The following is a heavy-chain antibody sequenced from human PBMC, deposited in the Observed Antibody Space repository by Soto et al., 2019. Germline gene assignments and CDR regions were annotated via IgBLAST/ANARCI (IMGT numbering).Heavy chain of an antibody. J-gene: IGHJ6*02. CDR1: GGSISSSNW. D-gene: IGHD3-9*01. V-gene: IGHV4-4*02. Sequence: SETLSLTCAVSGGSISSSNWRSWVRQPPGKGLEWIGEIYHSGSTNYNPSLKSRVTISVDKSKNQFSLKLSSVTAADTAVYYCARDPGGYFDWLPSYYYYGMDVWRQGTTVPVSS. CDR3: ARDPGGYFDWLPSYYYYGMDV. CDR2: IYHSGST.